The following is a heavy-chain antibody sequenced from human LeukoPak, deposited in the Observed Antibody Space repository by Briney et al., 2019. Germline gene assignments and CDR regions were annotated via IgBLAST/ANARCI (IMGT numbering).Heavy chain of an antibody. Sequence: PGRSLRLSCAASGFTFSSYAMSWVRQAPGKGLEWVSAISGSGGSTYYADSVKGRFTISRDNFKNTLYLQMNSLRAEDTAVYYCAKDQGMVRGVIIKNWGQGTLVTVSS. CDR2: ISGSGGST. D-gene: IGHD3-10*01. V-gene: IGHV3-23*01. CDR1: GFTFSSYA. CDR3: AKDQGMVRGVIIKN. J-gene: IGHJ4*02.